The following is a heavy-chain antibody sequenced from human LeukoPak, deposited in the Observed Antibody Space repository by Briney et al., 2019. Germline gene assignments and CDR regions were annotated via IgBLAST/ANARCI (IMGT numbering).Heavy chain of an antibody. Sequence: GESLKISCEGSGYNFTTYWIGWVRQTPGKGLEWMGIIYPGDSDIRYSPSFQGQVTISADKSISTAYLQWSSLKASDTAMYYCARRMVGATRQTFDIWGQGTMVTVSS. CDR1: GYNFTTYW. J-gene: IGHJ3*02. D-gene: IGHD1-26*01. V-gene: IGHV5-51*01. CDR2: IYPGDSDI. CDR3: ARRMVGATRQTFDI.